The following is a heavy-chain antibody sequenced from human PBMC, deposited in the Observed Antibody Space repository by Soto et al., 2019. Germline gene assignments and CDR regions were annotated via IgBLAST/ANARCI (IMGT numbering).Heavy chain of an antibody. V-gene: IGHV4-39*01. CDR2: TYYRRNT. D-gene: IGHD3-16*01. Sequence: QLQLQESGPGLVKPSETLSLTCSVSGGSIASTDFYWVWVRQPPGEALEWIGSTYYRRNTYSNSSFRSRGSFSRDPSKNRFPLRLRSVSVGDTAVDFCAKHGHLAPLVSWGQGTLVTVSS. J-gene: IGHJ4*02. CDR3: AKHGHLAPLVS. CDR1: GGSIASTDFY.